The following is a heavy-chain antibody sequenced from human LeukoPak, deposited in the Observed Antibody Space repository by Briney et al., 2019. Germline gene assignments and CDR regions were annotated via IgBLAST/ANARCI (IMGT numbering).Heavy chain of an antibody. V-gene: IGHV3-53*04. Sequence: PGGSLRLSCAASGFTVSSNYMSWVRQAPGKGLGWVSVIYSGGSTYYANSVKGRFTISSHNSKNTLYLQMNSLRADDTAVYYCTRSALRYFDWSDFDYCGQGTLVTVSS. CDR1: GFTVSSNY. J-gene: IGHJ4*02. CDR2: IYSGGST. CDR3: TRSALRYFDWSDFDY. D-gene: IGHD3-9*01.